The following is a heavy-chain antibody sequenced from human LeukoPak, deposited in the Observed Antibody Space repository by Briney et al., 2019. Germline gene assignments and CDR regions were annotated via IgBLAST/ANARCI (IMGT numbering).Heavy chain of an antibody. Sequence: ASVKVSCKASGYTFTGYYMHCVRQAPGQWLEWMGWINPNSGGTNYAQKFQGSVTMTRDTSISTAYMELSRMRSDDTAVYYCARDYGGSYYDAFDIWGQGTMVTVSS. J-gene: IGHJ3*02. V-gene: IGHV1-2*02. CDR3: ARDYGGSYYDAFDI. CDR2: INPNSGGT. D-gene: IGHD1-26*01. CDR1: GYTFTGYY.